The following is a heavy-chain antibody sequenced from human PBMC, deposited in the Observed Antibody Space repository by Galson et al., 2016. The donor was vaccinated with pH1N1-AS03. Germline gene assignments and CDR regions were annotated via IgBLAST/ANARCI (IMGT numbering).Heavy chain of an antibody. CDR3: ASGGVIVPTNLEAFDI. J-gene: IGHJ3*02. D-gene: IGHD5-12*01. Sequence: TLSLTCTVSGVATSGGNSYWTWIRQPAGQGLEWIGRIDAGGSTNYNPSLKSRVTISVDTSSNQFPLKLRSVTAADTAVYYCASGGVIVPTNLEAFDIWGQGTMVTVSS. CDR2: IDAGGST. CDR1: GVATSGGNSY. V-gene: IGHV4-61*02.